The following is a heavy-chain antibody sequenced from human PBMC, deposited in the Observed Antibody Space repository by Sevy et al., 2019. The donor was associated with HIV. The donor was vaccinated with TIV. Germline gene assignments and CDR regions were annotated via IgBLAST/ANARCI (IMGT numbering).Heavy chain of an antibody. V-gene: IGHV4-30-4*01. Sequence: SETLSLTCTVSGGSISSGDYYWSWIRQPPGKGLEWIGYIFYSGSTHYNPSLKSRVSISVDTSKNRLSLNLSSVTAADTAVYYCAALITAAGRGNWFDPWGQGTLVTVSS. J-gene: IGHJ5*02. CDR1: GGSISSGDYY. CDR2: IFYSGST. D-gene: IGHD6-13*01. CDR3: AALITAAGRGNWFDP.